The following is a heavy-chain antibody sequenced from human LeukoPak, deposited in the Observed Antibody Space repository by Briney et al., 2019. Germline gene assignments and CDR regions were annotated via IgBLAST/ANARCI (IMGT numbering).Heavy chain of an antibody. CDR3: ATGSGSYFLFDY. V-gene: IGHV1-24*01. D-gene: IGHD1-26*01. CDR1: GYTLTELS. J-gene: IGHJ4*02. Sequence: ASVKVSCKVSGYTLTELSMHWVRQAPGKGLEWMGGSDPEDGETIYAQKFQGRVTMTEDTSTDTAYMELSSLRSEDTAVYYCATGSGSYFLFDYWGQGTLVTVSS. CDR2: SDPEDGET.